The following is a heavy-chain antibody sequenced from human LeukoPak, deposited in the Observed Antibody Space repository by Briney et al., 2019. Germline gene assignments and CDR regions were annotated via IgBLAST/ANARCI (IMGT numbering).Heavy chain of an antibody. J-gene: IGHJ4*02. CDR2: IRSKAYGGTT. CDR3: TRAKDYGDYVFLY. Sequence: GGSLRLSCTASGFTFGDYAMSWVRQAPGKGLEWVGFIRSKAYGGTTEYAASVKGRFTISRDDSKSIAYLQMNSLKTEDTAVYYCTRAKDYGDYVFLYWGQGTLVTVSS. V-gene: IGHV3-49*04. CDR1: GFTFGDYA. D-gene: IGHD4-17*01.